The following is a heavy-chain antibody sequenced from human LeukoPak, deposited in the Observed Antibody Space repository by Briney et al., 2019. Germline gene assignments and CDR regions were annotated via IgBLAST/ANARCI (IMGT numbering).Heavy chain of an antibody. J-gene: IGHJ4*02. D-gene: IGHD6-19*01. CDR1: GFSFSSNY. CDR2: IYSGGST. CDR3: ARVGMGAVAGRDY. Sequence: GGSLRLSCAASGFSFSSNYMSWVRQAPGQGLEWVSVIYSGGSTYYADSVKGRFTISRDNAKNTLYLQMNSLRAEDTAVYYCARVGMGAVAGRDYWGQGTLVTVSS. V-gene: IGHV3-53*01.